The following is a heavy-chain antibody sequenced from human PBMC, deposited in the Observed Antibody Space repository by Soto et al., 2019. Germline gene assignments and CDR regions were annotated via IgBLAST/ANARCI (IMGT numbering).Heavy chain of an antibody. Sequence: GASVKVSCKVSGYTLTELSMHWVRQAPGKGLEWMGGFDPEDGETIYAQKFQGRVTMTEDTSTDTAYMELSSLRSEDTAVYYCGAARDYYYYYGMDVWGQGTTVTVSS. V-gene: IGHV1-24*01. CDR2: FDPEDGET. CDR1: GYTLTELS. J-gene: IGHJ6*02. D-gene: IGHD6-13*01. CDR3: GAARDYYYYYGMDV.